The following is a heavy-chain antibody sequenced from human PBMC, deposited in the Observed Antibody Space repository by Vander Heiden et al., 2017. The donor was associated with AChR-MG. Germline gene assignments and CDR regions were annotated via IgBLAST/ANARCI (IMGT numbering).Heavy chain of an antibody. CDR3: ARGDYAGYFDY. J-gene: IGHJ4*02. CDR2: ISSSSCTI. CDR1: GFTFSSYS. Sequence: EVQLVESVGGLVPPGGSLRHSCAVSGFTFSSYSMNWVRQVPRKWLEWVSYISSSSCTIYYADSVQGRFTISRDNAKNSLYLQMNSLRAEDTAVYYCARGDYAGYFDYWGQGTLVTVSS. D-gene: IGHD4-17*01. V-gene: IGHV3-48*01.